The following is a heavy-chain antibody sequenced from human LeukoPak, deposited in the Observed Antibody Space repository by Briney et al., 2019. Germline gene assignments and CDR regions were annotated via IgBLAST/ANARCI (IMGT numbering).Heavy chain of an antibody. V-gene: IGHV1-69*13. CDR1: GGTFSSYA. CDR2: IIPIFGTA. CDR3: ARRNGYSSGWLDY. Sequence: GASVKVSCKPSGGTFSSYAISWVRQAPGQGLVWMGGIIPIFGTANYAQKFQGRVTITADESTSTAYMELSSLRSEDTAVYYCARRNGYSSGWLDYWGQGTLVTVSS. D-gene: IGHD6-19*01. J-gene: IGHJ4*02.